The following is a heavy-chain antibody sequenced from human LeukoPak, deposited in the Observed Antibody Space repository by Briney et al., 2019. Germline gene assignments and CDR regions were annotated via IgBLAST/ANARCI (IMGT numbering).Heavy chain of an antibody. CDR3: ARGSYGMDV. CDR1: GFTFSSYG. Sequence: PGGSLRLSCAASGFTFSSYGMHWVRQAPGKGLEWVAVISYDGSNKYYADSVKGRFTISRDNSKNTLHLQMNGLRAEDTAVYYCARGSYGMDVWGQGTTVTVSS. V-gene: IGHV3-30*03. J-gene: IGHJ6*02. CDR2: ISYDGSNK.